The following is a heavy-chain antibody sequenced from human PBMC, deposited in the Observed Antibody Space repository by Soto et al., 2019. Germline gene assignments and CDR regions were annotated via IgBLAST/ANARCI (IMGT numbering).Heavy chain of an antibody. V-gene: IGHV3-9*01. CDR3: AKDVSNGDYDGYFDS. Sequence: EVQLVESGGGLVQPGRSLRLSCTGSGFTFNDYAMHWVRQAPGKGLEWVSGITWNTETIGYADSVKGRFTISRDHATNSVYLQMDSLRLEPTAFYYCAKDVSNGDYDGYFDSWGQGTLVTVSS. D-gene: IGHD4-17*01. CDR1: GFTFNDYA. CDR2: ITWNTETI. J-gene: IGHJ4*02.